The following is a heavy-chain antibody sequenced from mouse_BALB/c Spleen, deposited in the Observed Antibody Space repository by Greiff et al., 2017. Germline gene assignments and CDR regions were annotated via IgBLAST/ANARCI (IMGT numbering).Heavy chain of an antibody. J-gene: IGHJ4*01. CDR1: GFNIKDYY. CDR2: IDPENGNT. D-gene: IGHD1-1*01. Sequence: VQLQQSGAELVRPGALVKLSCKASGFNIKDYYMPWVKQRPEQGLEWIGWIDPENGNTIYDPKFQGKASITADTSSNTAYLQLSSLTSEDTAVYYCAIFLWKGPMDYWGQGTSVTVSA. CDR3: AIFLWKGPMDY. V-gene: IGHV14-1*02.